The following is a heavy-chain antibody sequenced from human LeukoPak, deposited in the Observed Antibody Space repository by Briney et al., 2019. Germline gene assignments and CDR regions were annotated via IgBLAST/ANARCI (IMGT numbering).Heavy chain of an antibody. J-gene: IGHJ4*02. CDR2: ISGSGGST. CDR3: ARVSRTIFGVVTTDY. D-gene: IGHD3-3*01. Sequence: GGSLRLSCAASGFTFSSYAMSWVRQAPGKGLEWVSAISGSGGSTYYADSVKGRFTISRDNSKNSLYLQMNSLRAEDTAVYYCARVSRTIFGVVTTDYWGQGTLVTVSS. V-gene: IGHV3-23*01. CDR1: GFTFSSYA.